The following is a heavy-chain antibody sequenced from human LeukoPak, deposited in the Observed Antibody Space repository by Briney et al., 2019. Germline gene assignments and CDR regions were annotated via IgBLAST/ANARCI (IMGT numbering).Heavy chain of an antibody. J-gene: IGHJ4*02. Sequence: GGSLRLSCAASGFTFSSYAMSWVRQAPGKGLEWDSAISGSGGSTYYADSVKGRFTISRDNSKNTLYLQMNSLRAEDTAVYYCATLRYCTNGVCSYVWGSYRYLYYWGQGTLVTVSS. CDR1: GFTFSSYA. CDR3: ATLRYCTNGVCSYVWGSYRYLYY. CDR2: ISGSGGST. D-gene: IGHD2-8*01. V-gene: IGHV3-23*01.